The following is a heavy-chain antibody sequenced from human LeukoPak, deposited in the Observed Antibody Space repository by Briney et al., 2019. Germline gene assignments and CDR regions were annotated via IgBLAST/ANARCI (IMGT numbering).Heavy chain of an antibody. D-gene: IGHD3-22*01. CDR2: ISGSGGST. CDR1: GFTFSSYS. CDR3: AQHYDSSGYHLGFRPEFDY. V-gene: IGHV3-23*01. Sequence: PGGSLRLSCAASGFTFSSYSMNWVRQAPGKGLEWVSAISGSGGSTYYADSVKGRFTISRDNSKNTLYLQMNSLRAEDTAVYYCAQHYDSSGYHLGFRPEFDYWGQGTLVTVSS. J-gene: IGHJ4*02.